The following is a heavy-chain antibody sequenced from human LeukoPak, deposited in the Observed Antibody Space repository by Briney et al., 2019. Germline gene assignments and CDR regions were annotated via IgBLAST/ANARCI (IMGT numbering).Heavy chain of an antibody. V-gene: IGHV3-23*01. Sequence: PGGSLRLSCAASGFTFSSYAMSWVRQAPGKGLEWVSAISGSGGSTYYADSVKGRFTISRDNSKNTLYLQMNSLRAEDRAVYYCAKVPFRYCSSTSCHRSYFDYWGQGTLVTVSS. CDR3: AKVPFRYCSSTSCHRSYFDY. CDR1: GFTFSSYA. D-gene: IGHD2-2*02. J-gene: IGHJ4*02. CDR2: ISGSGGST.